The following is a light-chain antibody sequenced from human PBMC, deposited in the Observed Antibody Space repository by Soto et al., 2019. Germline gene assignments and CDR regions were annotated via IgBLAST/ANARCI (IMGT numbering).Light chain of an antibody. J-gene: IGKJ4*01. Sequence: DIQMTQSPASLSASVGDRVTITCRASQNVGGYLNWYQQKPGKAPNLLMYGASRLQSGVPSRFSGNGSGIDFTHTITTLQPEDLETKWCHQSYLTPITFGGGTKVYI. CDR2: GAS. CDR1: QNVGGY. V-gene: IGKV1-39*01. CDR3: HQSYLTPIT.